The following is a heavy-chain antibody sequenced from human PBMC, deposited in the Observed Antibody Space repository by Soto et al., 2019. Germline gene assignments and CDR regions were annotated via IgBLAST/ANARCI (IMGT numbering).Heavy chain of an antibody. CDR2: IYHRGST. J-gene: IGHJ5*02. CDR3: AGGPGT. V-gene: IGHV4-30-2*01. Sequence: QLHLQESGSGLVKSSQTLSLTCAVSGGSISSGGYSWSWIRQPPGKGLEWIGYIYHRGSTNYNTSLKNRVTISVNRSKNQFSLKLSSVTAADTAVYYYAGGPGTWGQGTLVTVSS. CDR1: GGSISSGGYS.